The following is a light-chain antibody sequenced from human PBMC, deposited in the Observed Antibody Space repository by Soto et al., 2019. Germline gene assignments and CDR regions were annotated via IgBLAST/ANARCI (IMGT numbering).Light chain of an antibody. CDR3: SSFTSSSTVA. V-gene: IGLV2-14*03. J-gene: IGLJ2*01. CDR2: DVS. Sequence: QSALTQPASVSGSPGQSITISCTGTSSDVGGYNYGSWYQQHPGKAPKLMIYDVSSRPSGISNRFSGSKSGNTASLTISGLQAEDEADYYCSSFTSSSTVAFGGGTKLTVL. CDR1: SSDVGGYNY.